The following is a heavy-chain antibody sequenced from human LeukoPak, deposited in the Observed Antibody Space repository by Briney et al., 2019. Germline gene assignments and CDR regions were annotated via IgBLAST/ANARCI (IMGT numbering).Heavy chain of an antibody. CDR1: GFSFSSYG. V-gene: IGHV3-30*02. CDR2: IRSDGSNK. CDR3: AWDY. J-gene: IGHJ4*02. Sequence: GGSLRLSCAGSGFSFSSYGMHWVRQAPGKGLEWMAFIRSDGSNKYYADSVKGRFTISRDNSKNTLYLQMNSLRAEDTAVYYCAWDYWGQGTLVTVSS.